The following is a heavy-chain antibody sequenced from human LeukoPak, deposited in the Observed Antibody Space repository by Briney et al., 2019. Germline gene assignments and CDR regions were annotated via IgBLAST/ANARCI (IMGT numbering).Heavy chain of an antibody. Sequence: ASVKVSCKASGYTFTGYYMHWVRQAPGQGLEWMGGIIPIFGTANYAQKLQGRVTMTTDTSTSTAYMELRSLRSDDTAVYYCARGPDVLRFLEWLTDYWGQGTLVTVSS. V-gene: IGHV1-18*04. CDR2: IIPIFGTA. D-gene: IGHD3-3*01. J-gene: IGHJ4*02. CDR1: GYTFTGYY. CDR3: ARGPDVLRFLEWLTDY.